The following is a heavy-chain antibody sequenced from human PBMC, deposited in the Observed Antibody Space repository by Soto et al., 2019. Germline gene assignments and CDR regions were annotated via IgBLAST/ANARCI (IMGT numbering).Heavy chain of an antibody. CDR1: GFTYSNYA. D-gene: IGHD2-2*01. CDR3: AREIEENGQVTLPGEY. CDR2: ISGSGRMT. V-gene: IGHV3-23*01. J-gene: IGHJ4*02. Sequence: GSLSLSCAASGFTYSNYAMTWVRQAPGKGLEWVSGISGSGRMTYYEDSVKGHFTISRDNSKNTVYLQMNNLRAEATAVYYCAREIEENGQVTLPGEYWGQGSVVTVSS.